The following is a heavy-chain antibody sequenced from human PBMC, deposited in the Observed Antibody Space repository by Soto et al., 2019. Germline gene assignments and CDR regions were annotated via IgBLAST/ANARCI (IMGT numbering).Heavy chain of an antibody. CDR2: ISSGDSYI. V-gene: IGHV3-21*01. CDR3: VASREGTCFMRD. D-gene: IGHD1-7*01. Sequence: EVQLVESGGGLVKPGGSLRLSCAASGLTFSSYSMNWVRQAPGKGLEWVSSISSGDSYIYYADSVRGRFTISRDNAENSLYLQMNSLRVEDTAVYYRVASREGTCFMRDWGQGALVTVSS. J-gene: IGHJ4*02. CDR1: GLTFSSYS.